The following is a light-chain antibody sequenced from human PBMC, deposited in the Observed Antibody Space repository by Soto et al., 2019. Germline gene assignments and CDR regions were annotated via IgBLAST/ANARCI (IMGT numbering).Light chain of an antibody. CDR1: QSISSW. J-gene: IGKJ1*01. CDR2: DAS. Sequence: DIQVTQSPSTLSASVVDKVTFTCRASQSISSWLAWYQQKPGKAPKLLIYDASSLESGVPSRFSGSGSGTEFTLTISSLQPDDFATYYCQQYNSYSPWTFGQGTKVDIK. V-gene: IGKV1-5*01. CDR3: QQYNSYSPWT.